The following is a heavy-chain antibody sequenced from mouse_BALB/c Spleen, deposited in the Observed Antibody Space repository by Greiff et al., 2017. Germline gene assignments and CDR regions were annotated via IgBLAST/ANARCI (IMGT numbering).Heavy chain of an antibody. D-gene: IGHD2-1*01. J-gene: IGHJ3*01. CDR3: ARDGDYGNPWFAY. CDR2: IWGDGST. Sequence: ESGPGLVAPSQSLSITCTVSGFSLTGYGVNWVRQPPGKGLEWLGMIWGDGSTDYNSALKSRLSISKDNSKSQVFLKMNSLQTDDTARYYCARDGDYGNPWFAYWGQGTLVTVSA. CDR1: GFSLTGYG. V-gene: IGHV2-6-7*01.